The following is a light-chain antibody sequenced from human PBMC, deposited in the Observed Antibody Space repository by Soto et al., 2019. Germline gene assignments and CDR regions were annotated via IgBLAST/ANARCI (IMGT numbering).Light chain of an antibody. CDR1: SSDVGDHNY. V-gene: IGLV2-14*03. J-gene: IGLJ1*01. Sequence: QSALTQPASVSGSPGQSITISCTGTSSDVGDHNYVAWYQQHPGKAPKLIIYDVNNRPSGTSNRFSGFKSGNTASLTISWLQAEDEADYFCSSPTSSSTYVFGTGTKLTVL. CDR3: SSPTSSSTYV. CDR2: DVN.